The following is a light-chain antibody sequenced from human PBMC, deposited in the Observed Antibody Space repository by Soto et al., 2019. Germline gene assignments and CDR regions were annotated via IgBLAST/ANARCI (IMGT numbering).Light chain of an antibody. J-gene: IGKJ3*01. Sequence: DIVMTQSPATLSVSPGERATLSCRASKSVNSNLAWYQQKSGQAPRLLIYGASTRATGIPARFSGSGSGTDFTLTISSLQSEDFGVYYCQQDNNWPPTFGPGTTVDIK. CDR2: GAS. CDR3: QQDNNWPPT. CDR1: KSVNSN. V-gene: IGKV3-15*01.